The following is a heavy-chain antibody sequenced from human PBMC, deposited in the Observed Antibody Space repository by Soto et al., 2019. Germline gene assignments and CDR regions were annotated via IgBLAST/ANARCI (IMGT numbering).Heavy chain of an antibody. CDR2: IYYSGST. J-gene: IGHJ4*02. CDR3: ARGLPTVVTPYVDY. V-gene: IGHV4-59*01. Sequence: SETMSLTCPASGGYIISYYLSWIRQHTGKGLEWIGYIYYSGSTNYNPSLKSRVTISVDTSKNQFSLKLSSVTAADTAVYYCARGLPTVVTPYVDYWGQGTLVTVSS. D-gene: IGHD2-21*02. CDR1: GGYIISYY.